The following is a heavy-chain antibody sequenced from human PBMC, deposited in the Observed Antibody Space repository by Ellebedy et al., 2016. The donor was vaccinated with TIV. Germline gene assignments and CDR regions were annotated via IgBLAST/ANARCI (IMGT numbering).Heavy chain of an antibody. D-gene: IGHD3-10*01. V-gene: IGHV3-48*03. J-gene: IGHJ4*02. Sequence: PGGSLRLSCAASGFTFRSPEMTWVRQAPGNGLEPVLHISGTASTWYFADSVKCRFTISTHNSRNTLYLQMTNLRTEDTAVYYCAKGSFPFGDKSERKYSFQYWGQGTLVTVSS. CDR1: GFTFRSPE. CDR3: AKGSFPFGDKSERKYSFQY. CDR2: ISGTASTW.